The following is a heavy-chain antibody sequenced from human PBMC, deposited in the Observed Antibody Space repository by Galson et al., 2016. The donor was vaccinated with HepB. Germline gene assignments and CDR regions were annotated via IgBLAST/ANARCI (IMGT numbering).Heavy chain of an antibody. J-gene: IGHJ6*02. D-gene: IGHD2-21*02. Sequence: SLRLSCAVSGFAVNSDYMNWIRQAPGKGLEWISVIYSGGRTTYGDSVKGRFTISRDRSENTLSLQMNSLRAEDTAVYYCARGPTVTFYGGPTWFDLWGQGTTVTVSS. CDR2: IYSGGRT. CDR3: ARGPTVTFYGGPTWFDL. CDR1: GFAVNSDY. V-gene: IGHV3-53*01.